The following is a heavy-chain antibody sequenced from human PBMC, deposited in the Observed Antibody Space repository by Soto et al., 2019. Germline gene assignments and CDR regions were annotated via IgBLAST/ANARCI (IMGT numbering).Heavy chain of an antibody. V-gene: IGHV1-2*02. CDR3: ARSDDILTGHEYFQH. CDR1: GYTFTGYY. J-gene: IGHJ1*01. CDR2: INPNSGGT. Sequence: ASVKVSCKASGYTFTGYYMHWVRQAPGQGLEWMGWINPNSGGTNYAQKFQGRVTMTRDTSISTAYMELSRLRSDDTAVYYCARSDDILTGHEYFQHWGQGTLVTVSS. D-gene: IGHD3-9*01.